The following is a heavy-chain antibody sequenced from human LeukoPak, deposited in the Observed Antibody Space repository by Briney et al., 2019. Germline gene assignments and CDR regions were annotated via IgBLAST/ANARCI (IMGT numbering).Heavy chain of an antibody. D-gene: IGHD3-22*01. Sequence: SETLSLTCAVSAASISNYYWIWIRQAPGKGLEWIGYISTSGSTNYNPSLKSRVSIPLDTSKNRFSLNLNFVTAADTAVYYCASPRSGYRYTFDYWGQGALVTVSS. V-gene: IGHV4-4*09. J-gene: IGHJ4*02. CDR2: ISTSGST. CDR3: ASPRSGYRYTFDY. CDR1: AASISNYY.